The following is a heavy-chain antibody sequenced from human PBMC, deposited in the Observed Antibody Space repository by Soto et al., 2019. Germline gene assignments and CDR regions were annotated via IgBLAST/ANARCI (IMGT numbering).Heavy chain of an antibody. CDR3: ARGHRQWLRNSTRYYYNGMDV. Sequence: QVQLVQSGAEVKKPGSSVKVSCKASGGTFSSYAISWVRQAPGQGLEWMGGIIPIFGTANYAQKFQGRVTLTAKESTSTAYMEPSSLRSEETAAYSCARGHRQWLRNSTRYYYNGMDVWGQGTTVTVSS. V-gene: IGHV1-69*01. CDR2: IIPIFGTA. J-gene: IGHJ6*02. D-gene: IGHD5-12*01. CDR1: GGTFSSYA.